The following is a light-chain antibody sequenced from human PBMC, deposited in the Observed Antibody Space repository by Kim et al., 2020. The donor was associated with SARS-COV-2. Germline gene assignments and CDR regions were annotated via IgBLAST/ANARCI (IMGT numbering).Light chain of an antibody. Sequence: GPSIINSCTGTSGDVGGYNYVSWYQQHPGKAPKLMIYDVTNRPSGVSNRFSGSKSGNTASLTISGLQAEDEADYYCSSYTSSSTLVFGGGTQLTVL. J-gene: IGLJ2*01. V-gene: IGLV2-14*03. CDR3: SSYTSSSTLV. CDR2: DVT. CDR1: SGDVGGYNY.